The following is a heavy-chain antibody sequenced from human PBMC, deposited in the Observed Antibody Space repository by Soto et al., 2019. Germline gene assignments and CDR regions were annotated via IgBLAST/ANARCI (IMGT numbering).Heavy chain of an antibody. J-gene: IGHJ1*01. Sequence: SVKVSCKASGGTFSSYAISWVRQAPGQGLECMGGIIPVFGTANYAQKFQGRVTINADESTSTVYMELSSLRSEDTAVYYCARGWNDFPHSGQGTLVTVSS. CDR3: ARGWNDFPH. CDR2: IIPVFGTA. CDR1: GGTFSSYA. V-gene: IGHV1-69*13. D-gene: IGHD1-1*01.